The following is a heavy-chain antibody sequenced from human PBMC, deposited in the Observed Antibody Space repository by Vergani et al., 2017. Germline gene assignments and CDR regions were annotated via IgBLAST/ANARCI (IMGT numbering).Heavy chain of an antibody. CDR2: IIPIFGTA. J-gene: IGHJ6*03. V-gene: IGHV1-69*01. D-gene: IGHD4-23*01. CDR3: VRDRVSTVVNDYYYYMDV. Sequence: QVQLVQSGAEVKKPGSSVKVSCKASGGTFSSYAISWVRQAPGQGLEWMGGIIPIFGTANYAQKFQGRVTITADESTSTAYMELSSLRSEDTAVYYCVRDRVSTVVNDYYYYMDVWGKGSTVKVAS. CDR1: GGTFSSYA.